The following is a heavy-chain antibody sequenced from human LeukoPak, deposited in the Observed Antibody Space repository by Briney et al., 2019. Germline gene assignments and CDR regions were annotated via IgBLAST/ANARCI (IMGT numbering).Heavy chain of an antibody. D-gene: IGHD2-2*01. CDR3: ARSSSTSCYDY. CDR2: ISSSSSYV. Sequence: GGSLRLSCAASGFTFSSYSMNWVRQAPGKGLEWVSSISSSSSYVYYADSVKGRFTISRDNAKNSLYLQMNSLRAEDTAVYYCARSSSTSCYDYWGQGTLVTVSS. V-gene: IGHV3-21*01. CDR1: GFTFSSYS. J-gene: IGHJ4*02.